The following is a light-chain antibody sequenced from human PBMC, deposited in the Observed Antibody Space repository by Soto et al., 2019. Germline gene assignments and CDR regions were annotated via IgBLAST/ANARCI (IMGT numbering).Light chain of an antibody. Sequence: EIVLTQSPATLSLSPGERATFSCRASQSVSSYLAWYQQKLGQAPRLLIYDASNRATGIPARFSGSGSGTEFTLTISSLEPEDFAVYYCQQRSNWPPTFGQGTKVEIK. CDR2: DAS. CDR3: QQRSNWPPT. CDR1: QSVSSY. J-gene: IGKJ1*01. V-gene: IGKV3-11*01.